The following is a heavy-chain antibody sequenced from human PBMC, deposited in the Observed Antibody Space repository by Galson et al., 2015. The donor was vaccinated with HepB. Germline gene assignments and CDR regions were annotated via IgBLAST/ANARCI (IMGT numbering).Heavy chain of an antibody. Sequence: SLRLSCAASGFTFSSYGMHWVRQAPGKGLEWVAVIWYDGSNKYYADSVKGRFTISRDNSKNTLYLQMNSLRAEDTAVYYCARGSGSYYYYYMDVWGKGTTVTVSS. J-gene: IGHJ6*03. V-gene: IGHV3-33*01. D-gene: IGHD1-26*01. CDR1: GFTFSSYG. CDR2: IWYDGSNK. CDR3: ARGSGSYYYYYMDV.